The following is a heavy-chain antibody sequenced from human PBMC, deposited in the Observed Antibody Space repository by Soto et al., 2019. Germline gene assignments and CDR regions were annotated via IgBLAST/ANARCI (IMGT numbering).Heavy chain of an antibody. D-gene: IGHD3-3*01. V-gene: IGHV1-24*01. CDR3: ATLRSWSGFTH. CDR1: GLTLIELS. CDR2: FDDEDGET. Sequence: QVQLVQSGAEVKKPGASVKDSCKLSGLTLIELSIHCVRQAPGKGLEWMGGFDDEDGETIYAQKFQGRVTMTEDTNTHTAYMELSSLRSYETALYFCATLRSWSGFTHWGQGTLVTVSA. J-gene: IGHJ4*02.